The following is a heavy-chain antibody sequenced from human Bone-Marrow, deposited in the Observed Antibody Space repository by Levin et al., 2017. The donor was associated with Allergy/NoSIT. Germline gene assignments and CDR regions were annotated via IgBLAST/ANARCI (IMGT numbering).Heavy chain of an antibody. Sequence: SETLSLTCTVSGASIGHYYWSWIRQPAGKGLEWIGRIHFSESTSYNPSLRNRVTMSVDTSTSQLSLRLTSVTAADTAVDYCARGRPTVGRENGFDVWGRGTTVTV. CDR2: IHFSEST. J-gene: IGHJ6*02. CDR3: ARGRPTVGRENGFDV. CDR1: GASIGHYY. D-gene: IGHD4-11*01. V-gene: IGHV4-4*07.